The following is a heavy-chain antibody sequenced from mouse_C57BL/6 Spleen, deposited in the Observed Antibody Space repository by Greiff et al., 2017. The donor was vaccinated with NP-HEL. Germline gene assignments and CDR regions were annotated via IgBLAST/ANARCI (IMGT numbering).Heavy chain of an antibody. CDR3: ARNGVGYYYGSGPPMDY. J-gene: IGHJ4*01. V-gene: IGHV2-9-1*01. CDR2: IWTGGGT. Sequence: VKLVESGPGLVAPSQSLSITCTVSGFSLTSYAISWVRQPPGKGLEWLGVIWTGGGTNSNSALKSRLSISKDNSKSQVFLKMNSLQTDDTARYYGARNGVGYYYGSGPPMDYWGQGTSVTVSS. CDR1: GFSLTSYA. D-gene: IGHD1-1*01.